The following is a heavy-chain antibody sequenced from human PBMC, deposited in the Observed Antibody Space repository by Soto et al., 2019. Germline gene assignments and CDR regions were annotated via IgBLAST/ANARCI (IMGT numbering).Heavy chain of an antibody. CDR1: GFTFSDFG. V-gene: IGHV3-23*01. CDR3: AKDAGNEESLFDY. CDR2: VNNDGRNT. J-gene: IGHJ4*02. Sequence: LRLSCEASGFTFSDFGMSWVRQIPGKGLEWVSTVNNDGRNTHYADSVEGRFTISRDNSKNTLYLQMGSLRAEDTAIYYCAKDAGNEESLFDYWGQGTLVTVSS.